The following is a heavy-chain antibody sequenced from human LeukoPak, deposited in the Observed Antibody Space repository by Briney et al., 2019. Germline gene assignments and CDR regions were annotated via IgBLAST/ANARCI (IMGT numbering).Heavy chain of an antibody. CDR1: GGSMSSGAYS. CDR2: IYHSGST. V-gene: IGHV4-30-2*01. CDR3: ARGNWFDP. J-gene: IGHJ5*02. Sequence: PSETLSLTCAVSGGSMSSGAYSWSWIRQPPGKGLEWIGYIYHSGSTYYNPSLKSRVTISVDKSKNQFSLKLSSVTAADTAVYYCARGNWFDPWGQGTLVTVSS.